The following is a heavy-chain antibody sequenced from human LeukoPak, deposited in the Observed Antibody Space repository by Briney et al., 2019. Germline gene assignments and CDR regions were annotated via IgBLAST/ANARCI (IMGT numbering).Heavy chain of an antibody. D-gene: IGHD2-2*01. CDR1: GFTFSSYG. CDR2: ISYDGSNK. Sequence: GRSLRLSCAASGFTFSSYGMHWVRQAPGKGLEWVAVISYDGSNKYYADSVKGRFTISRDNSKNTLYLQMNSLRAEDTAMYYCNTYHFGYWGQGTLVTVSS. CDR3: NTYHFGY. V-gene: IGHV3-30*03. J-gene: IGHJ4*02.